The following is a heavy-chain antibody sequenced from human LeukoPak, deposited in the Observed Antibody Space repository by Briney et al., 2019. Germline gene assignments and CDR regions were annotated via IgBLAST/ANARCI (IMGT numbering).Heavy chain of an antibody. Sequence: GGSLRLSCAASGFTFSSYGMHWVRQAPGKGLEWVAGICYDGSNKYYADSVKGRFTISRDNSKNTLYLQMNSLRAEDTAVYYCAKDLYYYDSSGYYLRPLYYYYGMDVWGQGTTVTVSS. V-gene: IGHV3-30*18. D-gene: IGHD3-22*01. CDR2: ICYDGSNK. CDR1: GFTFSSYG. CDR3: AKDLYYYDSSGYYLRPLYYYYGMDV. J-gene: IGHJ6*02.